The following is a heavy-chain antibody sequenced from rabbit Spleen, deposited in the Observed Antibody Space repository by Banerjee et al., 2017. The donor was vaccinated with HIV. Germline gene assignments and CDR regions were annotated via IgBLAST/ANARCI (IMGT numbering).Heavy chain of an antibody. Sequence: QSLEESGGGLVKPGASLTLTCKASGFSLNSGYDMCWVRQAPGKGLEWIACIYAGSSASTYSASWAKGRFTISKTSSTTVTLQMTSLTVADTATYFCARDTASSFSSYGMDLWGPGTLVPVS. V-gene: IGHV1S40*01. J-gene: IGHJ6*01. CDR3: ARDTASSFSSYGMDL. D-gene: IGHD6-1*01. CDR1: GFSLNSGYD. CDR2: IYAGSSAST.